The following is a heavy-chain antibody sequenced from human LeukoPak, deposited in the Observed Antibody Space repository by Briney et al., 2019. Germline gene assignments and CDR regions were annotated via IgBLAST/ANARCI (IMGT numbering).Heavy chain of an antibody. J-gene: IGHJ5*02. V-gene: IGHV1-2*02. CDR3: ARSARVDWFGVRGSWFDP. CDR2: INPNSGGT. D-gene: IGHD3-10*01. CDR1: GYTFTGYY. Sequence: ASVKVSCKPSGYTFTGYYMHWVRQAPGQGLEWMGWINPNSGGTNYAQKFQGRVTMTRDTSISTAYMELSRLRSDDTAVYYCARSARVDWFGVRGSWFDPWGQGTLVTVSS.